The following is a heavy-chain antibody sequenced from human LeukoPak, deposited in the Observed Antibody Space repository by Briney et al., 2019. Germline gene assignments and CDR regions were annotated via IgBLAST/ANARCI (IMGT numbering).Heavy chain of an antibody. CDR1: GYTFTSYG. V-gene: IGHV1-18*01. CDR3: ARAGLRYFDWLLPHDY. D-gene: IGHD3-9*01. J-gene: IGHJ4*02. CDR2: ISAYNGNT. Sequence: ASVKVSCKASGYTFTSYGISWVRQAPGQGLEWMGWISAYNGNTNYAQKLQGRVTMTTDTSTSTVYMELSSLRSEDTAVYYCARAGLRYFDWLLPHDYWGQGTLVTVSS.